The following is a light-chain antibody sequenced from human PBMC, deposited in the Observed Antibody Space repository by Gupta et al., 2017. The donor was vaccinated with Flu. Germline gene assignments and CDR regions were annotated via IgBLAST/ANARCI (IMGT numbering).Light chain of an antibody. CDR2: AAS. CDR3: QRTDNFPWT. Sequence: GDTVTITFRASQGISAWLAWYQQKPGIAPKLLMSAASSLESGVPTRFSGSGFGTEFTLTISRLQPEDFATYYCQRTDNFPWTFGQGTKVELK. V-gene: IGKV1-12*01. J-gene: IGKJ1*01. CDR1: QGISAW.